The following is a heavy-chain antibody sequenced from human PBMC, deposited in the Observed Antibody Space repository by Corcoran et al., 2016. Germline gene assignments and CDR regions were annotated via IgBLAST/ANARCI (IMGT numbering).Heavy chain of an antibody. CDR1: GGSFSGYY. J-gene: IGHJ4*02. D-gene: IGHD6-19*01. CDR3: ARVLGPLGSGWRRGYFDY. Sequence: QEQLQQWGAGLLKPSETLSLTCAVYGGSFSGYYWSWIRQPPGKGLEWIGEINHSGSTNYNPSLKSRVTISVDTSKNQFSLKLRFVTAADTAVYDCARVLGPLGSGWRRGYFDYWGQGTLVTVSS. V-gene: IGHV4-34*01. CDR2: INHSGST.